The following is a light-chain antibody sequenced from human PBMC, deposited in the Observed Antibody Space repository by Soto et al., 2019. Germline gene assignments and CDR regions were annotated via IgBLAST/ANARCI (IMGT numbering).Light chain of an antibody. J-gene: IGKJ2*01. V-gene: IGKV3-11*01. CDR2: DAS. CDR1: QSVSNY. CDR3: QQRLNWPSFT. Sequence: EIVLTQSPATLSLSPGERATLSCRASQSVSNYLVWYQQKSGQAPRLLIYDASNRATGIPARFSGSGSGTDFTLTISSLEPEDFAVYYCQQRLNWPSFTFGQGTKLEIK.